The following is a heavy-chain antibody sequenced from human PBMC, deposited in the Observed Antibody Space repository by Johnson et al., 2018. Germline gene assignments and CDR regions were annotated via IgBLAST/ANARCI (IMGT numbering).Heavy chain of an antibody. V-gene: IGHV4-34*01. D-gene: IGHD4-17*01. J-gene: IGHJ6*03. CDR1: GGSFSGYY. CDR2: INHSGST. Sequence: QVQLQQWGAGLLKPSETLSLTCAVYGGSFSGYYWSWIRQPPGKGLEWIGEINHSGSTNYNPSLKSRVTISVDTSKNQFSLKLRSVTAADTAVYYCASTVTSGDYYMDVWGKGTTVTVSS. CDR3: ASTVTSGDYYMDV.